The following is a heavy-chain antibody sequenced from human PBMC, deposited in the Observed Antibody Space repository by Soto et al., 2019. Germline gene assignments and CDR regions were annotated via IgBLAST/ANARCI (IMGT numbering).Heavy chain of an antibody. CDR1: GFTFSSYG. CDR3: ARDTRPYDLWSGYHYYYYGMDV. Sequence: GESLKISCAASGFTFSSYGMHWVRQAPGKGLEWVAVIWYDGSNKYYADSVKGRFTISRDNSKNTLYLQMNSLRAEDTAVYYCARDTRPYDLWSGYHYYYYGMDVWGQGTTVTVS. V-gene: IGHV3-33*01. J-gene: IGHJ6*02. CDR2: IWYDGSNK. D-gene: IGHD3-3*01.